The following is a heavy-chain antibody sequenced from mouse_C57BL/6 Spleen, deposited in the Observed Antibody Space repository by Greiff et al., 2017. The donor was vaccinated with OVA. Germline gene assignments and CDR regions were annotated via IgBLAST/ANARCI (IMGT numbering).Heavy chain of an antibody. J-gene: IGHJ2*01. V-gene: IGHV1-18*01. Sequence: EVKLVESGPELVKPGASVKIPCKASGYTFTDYNMDWVKQSHGKSLEWIGDINPNNGGTIYNQKFKGKATLTVDKSSSTAYMELRSLTSEDTAVYYCARGGITTVFDYWGQGTTLTVSS. CDR1: GYTFTDYN. D-gene: IGHD2-4*01. CDR2: INPNNGGT. CDR3: ARGGITTVFDY.